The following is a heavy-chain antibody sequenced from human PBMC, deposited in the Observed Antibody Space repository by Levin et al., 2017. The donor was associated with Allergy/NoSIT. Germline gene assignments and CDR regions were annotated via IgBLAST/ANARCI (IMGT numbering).Heavy chain of an antibody. J-gene: IGHJ6*02. CDR3: ATPYCSSTSCYRDYYYGMDV. V-gene: IGHV3-23*01. CDR2: ISGSGGST. CDR1: GFTFSSYA. D-gene: IGHD2-2*01. Sequence: GESLKISCAASGFTFSSYAMSWVRQAPGKGLEWVSAISGSGGSTYYADSVKGRFTISRDNSKNTLYLQMNSLRAEDTAVYYCATPYCSSTSCYRDYYYGMDVWGQGTTVTVSS.